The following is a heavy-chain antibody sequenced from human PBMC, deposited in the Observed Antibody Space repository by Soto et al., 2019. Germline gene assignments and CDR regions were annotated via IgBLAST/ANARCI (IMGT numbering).Heavy chain of an antibody. Sequence: PSETLSLTCAVSGGSISSGGYSWSWIRQPPGKGLEWIGYIYHSGSTYYNPSLKSRVTISVDRSKNQFSLKLSSVTAADTAVYYCAGDRGIAARRGFDYWGQGTLVTVSS. D-gene: IGHD6-6*01. CDR1: GGSISSGGYS. CDR2: IYHSGST. J-gene: IGHJ4*02. V-gene: IGHV4-30-2*01. CDR3: AGDRGIAARRGFDY.